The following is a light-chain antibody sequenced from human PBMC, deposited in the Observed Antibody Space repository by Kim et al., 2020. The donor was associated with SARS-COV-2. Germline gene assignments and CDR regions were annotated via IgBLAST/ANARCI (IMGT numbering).Light chain of an antibody. J-gene: IGKJ4*01. CDR1: QSVSSN. CDR3: QHYNNWLT. Sequence: EIVMTQSPATLSVSPGERATLSCRASQSVSSNLAWYQQKPGQAPRLLIYGASTRATGIPARFSGSGSGTEFTLTISSLQSEDFAVYYCQHYNNWLTFGGGTKVDIK. CDR2: GAS. V-gene: IGKV3-15*01.